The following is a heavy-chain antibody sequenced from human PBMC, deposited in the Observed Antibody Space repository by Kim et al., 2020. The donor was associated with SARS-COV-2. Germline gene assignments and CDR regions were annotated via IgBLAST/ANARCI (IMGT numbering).Heavy chain of an antibody. J-gene: IGHJ5*02. CDR1: GFTFDDYG. CDR3: ARGRIGELLISSGGWFAP. V-gene: IGHV3-20*01. CDR2: INWNGGST. Sequence: GGSLRLSCAASGFTFDDYGMSWVRQAPGKGLEWVSGINWNGGSTGYADSVKGRFTISRDNAKNSLYLQMNSLRAEDTALYHCARGRIGELLISSGGWFAPWGQGTLVTVSS. D-gene: IGHD3-10*01.